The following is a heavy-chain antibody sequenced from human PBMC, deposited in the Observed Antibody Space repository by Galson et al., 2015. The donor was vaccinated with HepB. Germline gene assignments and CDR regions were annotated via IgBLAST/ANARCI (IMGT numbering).Heavy chain of an antibody. Sequence: SLRLSCAASGFTFSSYGMHWVRQAPGKGLEWAAVIWYDGSNKYYADSVKGRFTISRDNSKNTLYLQMNSLRAEDTAVYYCARDSGNYYDFWNWGQGTLVTVSS. CDR2: IWYDGSNK. CDR3: ARDSGNYYDFWN. V-gene: IGHV3-33*01. D-gene: IGHD3-3*01. J-gene: IGHJ4*02. CDR1: GFTFSSYG.